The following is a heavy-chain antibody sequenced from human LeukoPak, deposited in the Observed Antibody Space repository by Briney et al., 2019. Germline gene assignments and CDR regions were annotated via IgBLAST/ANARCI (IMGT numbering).Heavy chain of an antibody. D-gene: IGHD3-10*01. CDR3: ASSAVRGVRSFDY. V-gene: IGHV4-59*01. CDR1: GGSISSCY. J-gene: IGHJ4*02. CDR2: IYYSGST. Sequence: PSETLSLTCTVSGGSISSCYWSWIRQPPGKGLEWIGYIYYSGSTNYNPSLKSRVTISVDTSKNQFSLKLSSVTAADTAVYYCASSAVRGVRSFDYWGQGTLVTVSS.